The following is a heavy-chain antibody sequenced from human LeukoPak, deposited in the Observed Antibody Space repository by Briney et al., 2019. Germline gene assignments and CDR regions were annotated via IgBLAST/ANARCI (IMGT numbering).Heavy chain of an antibody. CDR1: GYTLTELS. V-gene: IGHV1-24*01. Sequence: ASVKVSCKVSGYTLTELSMHWVRQAPGKGLEWMGGFDPEDGETIYAQKFQGRVTMTEDTSTDTAYMELSSLRSEDTAVYYCATDLIQFVRGPAPLYYYYYGMDVWGQGTTVTVSS. CDR3: ATDLIQFVRGPAPLYYYYYGMDV. D-gene: IGHD3-16*01. CDR2: FDPEDGET. J-gene: IGHJ6*02.